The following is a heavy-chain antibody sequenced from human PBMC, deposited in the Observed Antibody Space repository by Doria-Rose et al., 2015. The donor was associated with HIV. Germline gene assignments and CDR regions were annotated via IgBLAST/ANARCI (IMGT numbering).Heavy chain of an antibody. V-gene: IGHV4-34*01. CDR2: INHSGST. J-gene: IGHJ6*02. D-gene: IGHD1-1*01. Sequence: QVQLQESGAGLVKPSETLSLTCAVFGGSFSGYYWSWIRQPPGKGLEWIGEINHSGSTNYKTSLKIRVTISLDTSKIRFAWKLSSVPAADTAVYYCARGLLRGGWNDVDYYYGMDVWGQGTTVTVSS. CDR1: GGSFSGYY. CDR3: ARGLLRGGWNDVDYYYGMDV.